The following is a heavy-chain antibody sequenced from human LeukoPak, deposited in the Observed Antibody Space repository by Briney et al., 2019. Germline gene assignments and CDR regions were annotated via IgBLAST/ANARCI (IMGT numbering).Heavy chain of an antibody. CDR2: IIPIFGTA. Sequence: SVKVSCKASGGTFSSYAISWVRQAPGQGLNWMGGIIPIFGTANYAQKFQGRVTITTDESTSTAYMELSSLRSEDTAVYYCARAAYYGSGSYPDYWGQGTLVTVSS. CDR3: ARAAYYGSGSYPDY. D-gene: IGHD3-10*01. V-gene: IGHV1-69*05. CDR1: GGTFSSYA. J-gene: IGHJ4*02.